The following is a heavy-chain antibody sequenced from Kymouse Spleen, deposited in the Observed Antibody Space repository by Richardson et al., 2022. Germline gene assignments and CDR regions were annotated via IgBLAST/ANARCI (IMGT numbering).Heavy chain of an antibody. Sequence: QVQLVESGGGVVQPGRSLRLSCAASGFTFSSYGMHWVRQAPGKGLEWVAVISYDGSNKYYADSVKGRFTISRDNSKNTLYLQMNSLRAEDTAVYYCAKDPQQQLVLHYYYYYGMDVWGQGTTVTVSS. CDR1: GFTFSSYG. CDR2: ISYDGSNK. J-gene: IGHJ6*02. CDR3: AKDPQQQLVLHYYYYYGMDV. V-gene: IGHV3-30*18. D-gene: IGHD6-13*01.